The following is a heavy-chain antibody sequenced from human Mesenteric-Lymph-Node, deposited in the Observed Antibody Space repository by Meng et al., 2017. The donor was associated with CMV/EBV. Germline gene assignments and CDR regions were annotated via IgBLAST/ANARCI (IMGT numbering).Heavy chain of an antibody. CDR3: ASFPLNSSGYYSAFDI. CDR1: GGSISSYY. D-gene: IGHD3-22*01. CDR2: IYYSGST. J-gene: IGHJ3*02. Sequence: SETLSLTCTVSGGSISSYYWSWIRQPPGKGLEWIGYIYYSGSTNYNPSLKSRVTMSIDTSKNQFSLKLSSVTAADTAVYYCASFPLNSSGYYSAFDIWGQGTMVTVSS. V-gene: IGHV4-59*01.